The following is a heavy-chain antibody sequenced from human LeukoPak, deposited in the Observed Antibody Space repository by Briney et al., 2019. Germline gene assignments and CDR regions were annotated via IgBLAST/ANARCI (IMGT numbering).Heavy chain of an antibody. Sequence: GGSLRLSCAASGFTFSSYWMSWVRQAPGMGLEWVANINQDGNKKYYVDSVRGRFTISRDNAKNSLYLQMNGLRAEDTAVYYCARDLIWDGDPDGRDFWGQGALVSVSS. D-gene: IGHD3-10*01. V-gene: IGHV3-7*01. CDR2: INQDGNKK. CDR3: ARDLIWDGDPDGRDF. J-gene: IGHJ4*02. CDR1: GFTFSSYW.